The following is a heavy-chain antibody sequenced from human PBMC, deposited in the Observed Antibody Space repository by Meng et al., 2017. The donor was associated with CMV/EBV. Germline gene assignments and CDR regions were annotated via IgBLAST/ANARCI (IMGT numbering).Heavy chain of an antibody. D-gene: IGHD6-19*01. Sequence: GGSLRLSCAASGFTFSSSGMHWVRQAPGKGLEWVAVIWYDGSNKYYADSVKGRFTISRDNSKNTLYLQMNSLRAEDTAVYYCAREERSGWKYYCGMDVWGQGTTVTVSS. CDR3: AREERSGWKYYCGMDV. CDR1: GFTFSSSG. V-gene: IGHV3-33*01. J-gene: IGHJ6*02. CDR2: IWYDGSNK.